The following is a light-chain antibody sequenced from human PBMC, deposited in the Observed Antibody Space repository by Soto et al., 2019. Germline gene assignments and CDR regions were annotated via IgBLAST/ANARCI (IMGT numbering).Light chain of an antibody. CDR3: QQYGTPRSVT. CDR1: RTIDNY. Sequence: DIQMTQSPSSLSASLGDRVTITCRASRTIDNYLNWYQQKPGRAPELLVYGSSRLESGVPSRFTGGGSGTDFTLTISKVEPEDFAVYYCQQYGTPRSVTFGQGTRLEIK. V-gene: IGKV1-39*01. CDR2: GSS. J-gene: IGKJ5*01.